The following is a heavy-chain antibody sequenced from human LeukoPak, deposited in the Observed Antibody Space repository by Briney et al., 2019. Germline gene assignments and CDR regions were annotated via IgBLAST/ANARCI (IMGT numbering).Heavy chain of an antibody. CDR2: IRYDGSNK. V-gene: IGHV3-30*02. D-gene: IGHD1-26*01. Sequence: GGSLRLSCASSGFTFSSYGMHWVRQAPGKGLGWVAFIRYDGSNKYYADSVKGRSTISRDNTKNTLYLQRNSLRAEDMAVYYCAKPSGGYLPVLDYCGQGTLVTVSS. J-gene: IGHJ4*02. CDR1: GFTFSSYG. CDR3: AKPSGGYLPVLDY.